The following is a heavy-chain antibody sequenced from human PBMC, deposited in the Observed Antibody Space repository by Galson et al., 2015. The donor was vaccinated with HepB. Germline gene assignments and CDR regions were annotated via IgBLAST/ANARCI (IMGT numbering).Heavy chain of an antibody. Sequence: SLRLSCAASGFIVSSNFMSWVRQAPGRGLEWVSDIYSGGSTYYADSVKGRFSISRDNGKNTVYLQMNSLRTEDTAVYYCARAKRVPDPFVIWGPGTLVTVSS. CDR3: ARAKRVPDPFVI. CDR1: GFIVSSNF. CDR2: IYSGGST. J-gene: IGHJ3*02. D-gene: IGHD4/OR15-4a*01. V-gene: IGHV3-53*01.